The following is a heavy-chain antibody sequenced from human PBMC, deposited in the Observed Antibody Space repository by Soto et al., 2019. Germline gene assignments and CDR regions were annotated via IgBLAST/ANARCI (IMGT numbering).Heavy chain of an antibody. V-gene: IGHV4-30-4*01. CDR1: GGSISSGDYY. Sequence: SETLSLTCTVSGGSISSGDYYWSWIRQPPGKGLEWIGYIYYSGSTYYNPSLKSRVTISVDTSKNQFSLKLSSVTAADTAVYYCARVRVAPNSEGMDVWGQGTTVTVSS. CDR2: IYYSGST. CDR3: ARVRVAPNSEGMDV. D-gene: IGHD3-3*01. J-gene: IGHJ6*02.